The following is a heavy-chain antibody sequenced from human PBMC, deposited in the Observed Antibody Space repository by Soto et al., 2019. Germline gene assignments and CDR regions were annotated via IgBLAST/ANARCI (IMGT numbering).Heavy chain of an antibody. Sequence: SETLSLTCAVYGGPFSGYYWSWIRQPPGKGLEWIGEINHSGSTNYNPSLKSRVTISVDTSKNQFSLKLSSVTAADTAVYYCARGLVRGVNWFDPWGQGTLVTVSS. V-gene: IGHV4-34*01. CDR1: GGPFSGYY. CDR2: INHSGST. D-gene: IGHD3-10*01. CDR3: ARGLVRGVNWFDP. J-gene: IGHJ5*02.